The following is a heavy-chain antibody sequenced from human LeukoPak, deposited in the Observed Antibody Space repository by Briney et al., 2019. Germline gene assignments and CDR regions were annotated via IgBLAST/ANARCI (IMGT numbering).Heavy chain of an antibody. Sequence: PSETLSLTCSVSGDSISSSSYYWGWIRQSPGKGLEWIGSIYYNGNTYYNPPLKSRLTIALDTSRNQFSLKLTSVTAADTAVYFCARHRKVDTAGDYWGQGTLVTVSS. D-gene: IGHD5-18*01. CDR1: GDSISSSSYY. J-gene: IGHJ4*02. CDR2: IYYNGNT. CDR3: ARHRKVDTAGDY. V-gene: IGHV4-39*01.